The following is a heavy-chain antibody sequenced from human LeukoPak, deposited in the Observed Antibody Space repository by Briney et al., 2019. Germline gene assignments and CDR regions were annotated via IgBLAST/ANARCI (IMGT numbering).Heavy chain of an antibody. V-gene: IGHV3-23*01. CDR1: GFTLTNYG. J-gene: IGHJ4*02. CDR2: ISVSGTRT. D-gene: IGHD2-21*01. CDR3: AKENSLAGAHAGLDY. Sequence: GGSLRLSCAASGFTLTNYGVSWVRQAPGKGLEWVSHISVSGTRTYYTDSVKGRFTISRDNSKNTLYLQMNSLRAEDTAVYYCAKENSLAGAHAGLDYWGQGTLVTVSS.